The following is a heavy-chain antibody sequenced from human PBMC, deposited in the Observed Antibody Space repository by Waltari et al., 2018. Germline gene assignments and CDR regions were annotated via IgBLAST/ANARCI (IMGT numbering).Heavy chain of an antibody. Sequence: EVQLVESGGGLVQPGGSLSLSCAASGFTFSSYWMSWVRQAPGKGLEWVANIKQDGSEKYYVDSVKGRFTISRDNAKNSLYLQMNSLRAEDTAVYYCARDRGSAGYYYGMDVWGQGTTVTVSS. D-gene: IGHD3-10*01. J-gene: IGHJ6*02. CDR2: IKQDGSEK. V-gene: IGHV3-7*04. CDR1: GFTFSSYW. CDR3: ARDRGSAGYYYGMDV.